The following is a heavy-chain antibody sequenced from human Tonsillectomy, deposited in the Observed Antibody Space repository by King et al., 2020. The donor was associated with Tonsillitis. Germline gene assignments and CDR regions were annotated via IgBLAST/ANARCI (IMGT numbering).Heavy chain of an antibody. D-gene: IGHD3-3*01. CDR1: GYSFTSYW. Sequence: VQLVESGAEVKKPGESLKISCKGSGYSFTSYWIGWVRQMPGKGLEWMGIIYPGDSDTRYSPSFQGQVTISADKSISTAYLQWSSLKASDTAMYYCARQSSGGAYDFWSGYYRSFDYWGQGTLVTVSS. V-gene: IGHV5-51*01. J-gene: IGHJ4*02. CDR3: ARQSSGGAYDFWSGYYRSFDY. CDR2: IYPGDSDT.